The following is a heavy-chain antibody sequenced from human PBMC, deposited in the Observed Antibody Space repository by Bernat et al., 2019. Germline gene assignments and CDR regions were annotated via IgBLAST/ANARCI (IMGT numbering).Heavy chain of an antibody. CDR2: IIPIFGTA. D-gene: IGHD6-13*01. J-gene: IGHJ6*03. CDR3: ARATRVQPNPYYYYYMDV. Sequence: QVQLVQSGAEVKKPGSSVKVSCKASGGTFSSYAISWVRQAPEQGLEWMGGIIPIFGTANYAQKFQGRVTITADESTSTAYMELSSLRSEDTAVYYCARATRVQPNPYYYYYMDVWGKGTTVTVSS. CDR1: GGTFSSYA. V-gene: IGHV1-69*01.